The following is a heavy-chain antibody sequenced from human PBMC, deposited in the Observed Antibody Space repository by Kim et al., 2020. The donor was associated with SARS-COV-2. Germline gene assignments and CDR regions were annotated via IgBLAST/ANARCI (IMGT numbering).Heavy chain of an antibody. Sequence: TNHNPSLKGRVTLSVDTSKNQFSLKLSSVTTADTAVYYCARSTVSYFDYWGQGTLVTVSS. V-gene: IGHV4-59*01. CDR2: T. J-gene: IGHJ4*02. D-gene: IGHD4-17*01. CDR3: ARSTVSYFDY.